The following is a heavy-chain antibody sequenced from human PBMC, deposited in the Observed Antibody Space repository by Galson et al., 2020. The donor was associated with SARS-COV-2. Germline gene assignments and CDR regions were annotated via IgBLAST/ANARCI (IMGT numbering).Heavy chain of an antibody. CDR1: GFTFSSYA. CDR3: TREDWQGGY. Sequence: GGSLRLSCAASGFTFSSYAMHWVRQAPGKGLEWVAVISYDGSNKYYADSVKGRFTISRDNSKNTLYLQMNSLRAEDTAVYYCTREDWQGGYWGQGTRVTVSS. D-gene: IGHD3-9*01. V-gene: IGHV3-30*04. J-gene: IGHJ4*02. CDR2: ISYDGSNK.